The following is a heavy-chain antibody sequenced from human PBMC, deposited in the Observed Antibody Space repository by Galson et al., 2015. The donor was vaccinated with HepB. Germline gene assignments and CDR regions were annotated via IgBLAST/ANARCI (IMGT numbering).Heavy chain of an antibody. CDR1: GFTFSSYW. D-gene: IGHD3-22*01. CDR3: ARDLGPAHYYDSSGYWGY. CDR2: INSDGSST. J-gene: IGHJ4*02. Sequence: SLRLSCAASGFTFSSYWMHWVRQAPGKGLVWVSRINSDGSSTSYADSVKGRFTISRDNAKNTLYLQMNSLRAEDTAVYYCARDLGPAHYYDSSGYWGYWGQGTLVTVSS. V-gene: IGHV3-74*01.